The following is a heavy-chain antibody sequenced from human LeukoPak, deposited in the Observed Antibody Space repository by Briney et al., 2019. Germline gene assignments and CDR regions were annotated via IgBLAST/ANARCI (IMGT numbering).Heavy chain of an antibody. CDR2: ISYDGSNK. V-gene: IGHV3-30-3*01. Sequence: GGSLRLSCAPSGFTFNDYAMHWVRQAPGKGPEWVAVISYDGSNKYYADSVKGRFTISRDNSKNTLYLQMNSLRAEDTAVYYCAKGPGYSSGWYYLYWGQGTLVTVSS. CDR3: AKGPGYSSGWYYLY. J-gene: IGHJ4*02. CDR1: GFTFNDYA. D-gene: IGHD6-19*01.